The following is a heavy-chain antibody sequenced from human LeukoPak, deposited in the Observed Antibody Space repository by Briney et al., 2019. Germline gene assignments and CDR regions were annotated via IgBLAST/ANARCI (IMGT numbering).Heavy chain of an antibody. Sequence: SETLSLTCTVSGGSISSYYWSWIRQPPGKGLEWIGYIYYSGSTNYNPSLKSRVTISVDTSKNQFSLKLSSETAADTAVYYCATSTTVTRYYYYGMDVWGQGTTVTVSS. CDR2: IYYSGST. J-gene: IGHJ6*02. CDR1: GGSISSYY. D-gene: IGHD4-17*01. V-gene: IGHV4-59*01. CDR3: ATSTTVTRYYYYGMDV.